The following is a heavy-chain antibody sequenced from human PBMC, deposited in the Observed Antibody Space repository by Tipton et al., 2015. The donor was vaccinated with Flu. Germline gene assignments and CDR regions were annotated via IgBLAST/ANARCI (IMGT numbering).Heavy chain of an antibody. V-gene: IGHV3-21*01. CDR3: ARESQRGYDSSGYYYVTTD. Sequence: GSLRLSCTASGFTFNSFTMDWVRQAPGKGPEWVSSISRNSGYIYYADSVKGRFTISRDNAKNVLYLQMDSLRVEDTAIYYCARESQRGYDSSGYYYVTTDWGQGTLVAVSS. D-gene: IGHD3-22*01. CDR1: GFTFNSFT. CDR2: ISRNSGYI. J-gene: IGHJ4*02.